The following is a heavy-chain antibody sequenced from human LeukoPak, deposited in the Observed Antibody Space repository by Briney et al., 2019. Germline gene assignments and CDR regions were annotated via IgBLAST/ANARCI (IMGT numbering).Heavy chain of an antibody. Sequence: AGGSLRLSCAASGFTFSDYYMSWIRQAPGKGLEWVSYISSSGSTIYYADSVKGRFTISRDNAKNSLYLQMNSLRAEDTAVYYCASRSGSYLYYFDCWGQGTLVTVSS. V-gene: IGHV3-11*01. CDR2: ISSSGSTI. J-gene: IGHJ4*02. D-gene: IGHD1-26*01. CDR1: GFTFSDYY. CDR3: ASRSGSYLYYFDC.